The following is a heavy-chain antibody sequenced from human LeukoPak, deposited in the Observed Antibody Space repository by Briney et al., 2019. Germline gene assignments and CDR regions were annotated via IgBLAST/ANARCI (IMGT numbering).Heavy chain of an antibody. D-gene: IGHD3/OR15-3a*01. CDR3: ARVTWTGVAD. CDR1: GFTLSSDW. Sequence: GGSLRLSCATSGFTLSSDWMNWVRQAPGKGLEWVASINERGSERYYVDSVKGRFTISRDDAKKSVYLQMNSLRAEDTAVYYCARVTWTGVADWGQGTLVTVSS. CDR2: INERGSER. J-gene: IGHJ4*02. V-gene: IGHV3-7*01.